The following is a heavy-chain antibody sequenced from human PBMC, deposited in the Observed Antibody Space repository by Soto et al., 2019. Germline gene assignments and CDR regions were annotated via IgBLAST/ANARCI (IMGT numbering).Heavy chain of an antibody. J-gene: IGHJ1*01. Sequence: QAQLMQSGAEVKKPGSSVKVSCKASGGTFSGYAISWVRQAPGQGLEWMGGIIPVLGITNYAQKFHGRITTAADESTGTAHMDLRSLSSEDTAVYYCAKDPRSITGTTSSEDFQQWGQGTLVTVSS. V-gene: IGHV1-69*01. CDR2: IIPVLGIT. CDR1: GGTFSGYA. D-gene: IGHD1-20*01. CDR3: AKDPRSITGTTSSEDFQQ.